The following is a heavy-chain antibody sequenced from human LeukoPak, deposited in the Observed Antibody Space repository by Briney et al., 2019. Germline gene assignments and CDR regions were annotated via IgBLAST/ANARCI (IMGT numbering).Heavy chain of an antibody. J-gene: IGHJ4*01. Sequence: PGGSLRLSCAVSGFTFTSYWMNWVRQAAGKGLEWVASIRQDGGEKYYADSVKGRFTIYRDNTKNSLYLKMSRLRGGDTAVYYCARDGTAAGLYFDLWGPGTLVTVSS. CDR3: ARDGTAAGLYFDL. V-gene: IGHV3-7*01. CDR2: IRQDGGEK. D-gene: IGHD6-13*01. CDR1: GFTFTSYW.